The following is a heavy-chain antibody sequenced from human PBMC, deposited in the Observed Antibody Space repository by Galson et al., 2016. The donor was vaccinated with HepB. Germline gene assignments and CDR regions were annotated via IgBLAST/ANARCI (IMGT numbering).Heavy chain of an antibody. Sequence: SLRLSCAASGFTVTANYMSWVRQAPGKGLEWVSVIYSGGTAYYADSVKGRFTISRDNSKNTLYLQMNRLRDEDTAVYYCARGYAASDYVGDAFDLWGQGTMVTVSS. CDR2: IYSGGTA. CDR3: ARGYAASDYVGDAFDL. D-gene: IGHD4/OR15-4a*01. CDR1: GFTVTANY. J-gene: IGHJ3*01. V-gene: IGHV3-53*01.